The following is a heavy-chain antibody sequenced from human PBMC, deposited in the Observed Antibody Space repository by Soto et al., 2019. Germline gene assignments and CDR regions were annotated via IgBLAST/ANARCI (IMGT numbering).Heavy chain of an antibody. J-gene: IGHJ4*02. CDR1: GFTVSSKY. Sequence: GSLRLSCAASGFTVSSKYMTWVRQAPGKGLEWVSVIYGGGTTYYADSVKGRFTISRDNSKNTLFLQVNSLRVEDTAVYYCVQTTGWPGFDFWGQGTLVTVSS. CDR3: VQTTGWPGFDF. CDR2: IYGGGTT. V-gene: IGHV3-53*01. D-gene: IGHD6-19*01.